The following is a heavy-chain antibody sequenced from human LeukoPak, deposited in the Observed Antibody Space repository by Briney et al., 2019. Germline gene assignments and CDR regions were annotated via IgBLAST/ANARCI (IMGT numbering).Heavy chain of an antibody. D-gene: IGHD2-2*03. Sequence: ASLKVSCKASGYTFTGYYMHWVRQAPGQGLEWMGWINPNSGGTNYAQKFQGRVTMTEDTSTNTAYMELSSLRSEDTAVYYCATRSPYGYYFDYWGQGTRVTVSS. V-gene: IGHV1-2*02. J-gene: IGHJ4*02. CDR2: INPNSGGT. CDR3: ATRSPYGYYFDY. CDR1: GYTFTGYY.